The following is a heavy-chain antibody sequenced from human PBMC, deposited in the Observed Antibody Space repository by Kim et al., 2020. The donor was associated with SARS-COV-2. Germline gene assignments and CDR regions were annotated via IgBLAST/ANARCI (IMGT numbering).Heavy chain of an antibody. CDR2: ISWNSGSI. CDR1: GFPFYDYA. J-gene: IGHJ4*02. Sequence: GGSLRLSCAASGFPFYDYAMHWVRQAPGKGLEWVSGISWNSGSIGYADSVKGRFTISRDNAKNTLYLQMKSLRAEDTALDYGAKGAGDYWGQGNVVTVSS. D-gene: IGHD6-19*01. CDR3: AKGAGDY. V-gene: IGHV3-9*01.